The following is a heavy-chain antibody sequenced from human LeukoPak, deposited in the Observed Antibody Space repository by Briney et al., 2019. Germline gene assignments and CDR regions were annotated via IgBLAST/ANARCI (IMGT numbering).Heavy chain of an antibody. D-gene: IGHD3-16*01. CDR3: ARGRRKRGNYYYYYMDV. Sequence: SETLSLTCAVYGGSFSGYYWSWIRQPPGKGLEWIGEINHSGSTNYNPSLKSRVTISVDTSKNQFSLKLSSVTVADTAVYYCARGRRKRGNYYYYYMDVWGKGTTVTVSS. V-gene: IGHV4-34*01. J-gene: IGHJ6*03. CDR2: INHSGST. CDR1: GGSFSGYY.